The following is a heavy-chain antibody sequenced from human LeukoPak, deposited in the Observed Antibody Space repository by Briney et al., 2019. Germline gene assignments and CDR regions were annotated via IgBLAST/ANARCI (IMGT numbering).Heavy chain of an antibody. CDR1: GFTFSNAW. D-gene: IGHD6-19*01. J-gene: IGHJ4*02. V-gene: IGHV3-15*01. Sequence: GGSLRLSCAASGFTFSNAWMSWVRQAPGKGLEWVGRIKSKTDGGTTDYAAPVKGRFTISRDDSKNTLYLQMNSLKTEATAVYYCTSPIAVAGRADHWGQGTLVTVSS. CDR3: TSPIAVAGRADH. CDR2: IKSKTDGGTT.